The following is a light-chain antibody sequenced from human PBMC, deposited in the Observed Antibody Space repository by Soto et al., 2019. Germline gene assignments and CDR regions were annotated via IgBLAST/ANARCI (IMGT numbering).Light chain of an antibody. J-gene: IGLJ3*02. Sequence: QAVVTQPPSASGSPGQSVTISCTGTSGDVGGPNFVSWYQQHPGKAPKLIIYEVTKRPSGVPDRFSGSKSGNTASLTVSGLQGEDEADYHCISYTGSHSWVFGGGTKVTVL. CDR1: SGDVGGPNF. CDR2: EVT. CDR3: ISYTGSHSWV. V-gene: IGLV2-8*01.